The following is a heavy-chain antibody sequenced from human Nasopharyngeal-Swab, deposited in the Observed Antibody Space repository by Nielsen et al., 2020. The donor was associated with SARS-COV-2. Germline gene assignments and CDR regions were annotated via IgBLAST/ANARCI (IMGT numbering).Heavy chain of an antibody. Sequence: GESLKISCAASGFTFNQWWMHWVRQAPGKGLVWASFINSDGGSTDYADSVKGRFTISRDNAKNTLYLQMKSLRAEDTALYYCVRATNLGGSLWVPDYWGQGTLVTVSS. CDR1: GFTFNQWW. CDR2: INSDGGST. V-gene: IGHV3-74*01. CDR3: VRATNLGGSLWVPDY. J-gene: IGHJ4*02. D-gene: IGHD5-12*01.